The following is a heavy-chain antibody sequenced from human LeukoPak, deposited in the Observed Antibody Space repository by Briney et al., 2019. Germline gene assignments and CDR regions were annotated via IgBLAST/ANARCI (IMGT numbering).Heavy chain of an antibody. J-gene: IGHJ2*01. V-gene: IGHV4-59*08. CDR2: IYYSGST. Sequence: SETLSLTCTVSGGSISSYYWSWIRQPPGKGLEWIGYIYYSGSTNYNPSLKSRVTISVDTSKNQFSLKLSSVTAADTAVYYCARHSIIWYFDPWGRGTLVTVSS. CDR1: GGSISSYY. CDR3: ARHSIIWYFDP.